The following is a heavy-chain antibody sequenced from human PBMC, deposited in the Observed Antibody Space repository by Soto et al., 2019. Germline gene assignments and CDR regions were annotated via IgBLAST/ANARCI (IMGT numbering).Heavy chain of an antibody. CDR3: ARDQGQQLGVFDY. J-gene: IGHJ4*02. CDR1: GFTFSSYA. CDR2: ISYDGSNK. V-gene: IGHV3-30*04. Sequence: PGGSLRLSCAASGFTFSSYAMHWVRQAPGKGLEWVAVISYDGSNKYYADSVKGRFTISRDNSKNTLYLQMNSLRAEDTAVYYCARDQGQQLGVFDYWGQGTLVTVSS. D-gene: IGHD6-13*01.